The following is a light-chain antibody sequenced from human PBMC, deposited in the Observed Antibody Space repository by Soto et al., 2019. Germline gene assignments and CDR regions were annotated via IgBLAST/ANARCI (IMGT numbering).Light chain of an antibody. CDR2: KAS. J-gene: IGKJ2*01. Sequence: DIQMTQSPSTLSASVGDRVSITCRASQTISSWLAWYQQKPGKAPKLLIYKASTLESGVPSRFSGSGSGTEFTLTISSLQPDDFATYYCQHTTDFTFGQGTKVDIK. V-gene: IGKV1-5*03. CDR3: QHTTDFT. CDR1: QTISSW.